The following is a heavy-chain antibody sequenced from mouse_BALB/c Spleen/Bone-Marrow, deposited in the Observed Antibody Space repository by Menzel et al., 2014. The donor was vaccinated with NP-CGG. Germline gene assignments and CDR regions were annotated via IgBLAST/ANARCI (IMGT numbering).Heavy chain of an antibody. CDR2: ISSYYGDA. Sequence: QVQLKQSGAKLVRPGVSVKISCKGSGYTFTDYAVHWVKQSHTKSLEWIGLISSYYGDATYNQKFKGKATMTVDKSSSTAFLELARLTSEDSAIYYCARSGKVRNAMDYWGQGTSVTVSS. D-gene: IGHD2-14*01. CDR3: ARSGKVRNAMDY. CDR1: GYTFTDYA. V-gene: IGHV1-67*01. J-gene: IGHJ4*01.